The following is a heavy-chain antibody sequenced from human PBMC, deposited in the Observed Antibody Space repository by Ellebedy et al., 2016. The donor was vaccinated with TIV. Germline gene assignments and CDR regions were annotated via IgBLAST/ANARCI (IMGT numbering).Heavy chain of an antibody. CDR2: INPSGGST. Sequence: AASVKVSCKASGYTFTSYYMHWVRQAPGQGLEWMGIINPSGGSTSYAQKLQGRVTMTRDTSTSTVYMELGSLRAEDTAVYYCAREGYYDSSGYYGAFDIWGQGTMVTVSS. J-gene: IGHJ3*02. V-gene: IGHV1-46*04. D-gene: IGHD3-22*01. CDR3: AREGYYDSSGYYGAFDI. CDR1: GYTFTSYY.